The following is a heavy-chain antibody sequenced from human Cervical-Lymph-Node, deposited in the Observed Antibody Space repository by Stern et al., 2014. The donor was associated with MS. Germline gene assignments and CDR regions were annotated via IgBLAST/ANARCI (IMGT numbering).Heavy chain of an antibody. J-gene: IGHJ4*02. CDR2: ITNVGST. CDR3: ARDTSSPERSDW. V-gene: IGHV3-53*01. D-gene: IGHD1-1*01. CDR1: GFTVSRDY. Sequence: VQLEQSGGGVIQPGGSLRLSCTASGFTVSRDYMTWVRQAPGQGLEWFSLITNVGSTFYTDSVKGRFTISRDDSKNTVYLHMTSLRAEDTAMYYCARDTSSPERSDWWGQGTLVTVSS.